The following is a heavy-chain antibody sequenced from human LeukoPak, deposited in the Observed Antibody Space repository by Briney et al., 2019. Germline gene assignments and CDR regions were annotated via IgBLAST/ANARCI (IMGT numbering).Heavy chain of an antibody. J-gene: IGHJ5*02. CDR1: GGSFSGYY. V-gene: IGHV4-34*01. CDR3: ARGIGPLMRSAGT. Sequence: SETLSLTCAVYGGSFSGYYWSWIRQPPGKGLEWVGEINHSGSTNYNPSLKSRVTISVDTSKNQFSLKLSSVTAADTAVYYCARGIGPLMRSAGTWGQGTLVTVSS. CDR2: INHSGST. D-gene: IGHD3-10*01.